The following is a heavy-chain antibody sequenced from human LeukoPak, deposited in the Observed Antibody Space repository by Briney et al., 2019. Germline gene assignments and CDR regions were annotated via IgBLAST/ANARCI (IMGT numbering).Heavy chain of an antibody. CDR1: GFTFSSYG. CDR2: IWYDGSNK. J-gene: IGHJ5*02. CDR3: ARDRMLWIHPQYNWFDP. V-gene: IGHV3-33*01. D-gene: IGHD5-18*01. Sequence: PGGSLRLSCAASGFTFSSYGMHWVRQAPGKGLEWVAVIWYDGSNKYYADSVKGRFTISRDNSKNTLYLQMNSLRAEDTAVYYCARDRMLWIHPQYNWFDPWGQGTLVTVSS.